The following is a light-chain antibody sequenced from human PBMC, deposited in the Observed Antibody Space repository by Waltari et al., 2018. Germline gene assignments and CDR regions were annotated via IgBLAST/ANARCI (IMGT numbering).Light chain of an antibody. CDR3: QQRRNWPLT. CDR1: QSFSYY. V-gene: IGKV3-11*01. J-gene: IGKJ4*01. Sequence: SCRASQSFSYYFAWYQQRPGQAPRLLIYDTSHRATGIPDRFSGSGSETDFTLTISSLEPEDFAVYYCQQRRNWPLTFGGGTKVEIK. CDR2: DTS.